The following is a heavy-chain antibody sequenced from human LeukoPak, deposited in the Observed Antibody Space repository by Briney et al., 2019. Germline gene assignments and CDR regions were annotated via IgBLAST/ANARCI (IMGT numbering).Heavy chain of an antibody. J-gene: IGHJ4*02. V-gene: IGHV4-59*01. CDR2: IYYSGST. CDR3: ASTLYSESYYLTQLDY. Sequence: PSETLSPTCTVSGGSISSYYWSWIRQPPGKGLEWIGYIYYSGSTNYNPSLKSRVTISVDTSKNQFSLKLSSVTAADTAVYYCASTLYSESYYLTQLDYWGQGTLVTVSS. CDR1: GGSISSYY. D-gene: IGHD1-26*01.